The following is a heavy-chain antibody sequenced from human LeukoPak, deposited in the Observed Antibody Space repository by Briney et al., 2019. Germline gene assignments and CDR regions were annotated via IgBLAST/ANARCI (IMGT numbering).Heavy chain of an antibody. Sequence: PSETLSLTCTVSGGSISSYYWGWIRQPPGKGLEWIGSIYYSGSTYYNPSLKSRVTISVDTSKNQFSLKLSSVTAADTAVYYCARHVYSYGHYYFDYWGQGTLVTVSS. CDR3: ARHVYSYGHYYFDY. CDR2: IYYSGST. D-gene: IGHD5-18*01. J-gene: IGHJ4*02. V-gene: IGHV4-39*01. CDR1: GGSISSYY.